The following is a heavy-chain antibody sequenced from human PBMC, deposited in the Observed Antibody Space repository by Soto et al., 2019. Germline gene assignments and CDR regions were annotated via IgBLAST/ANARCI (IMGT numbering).Heavy chain of an antibody. CDR2: IKPGGSEK. Sequence: GGSLRLCCGASGSTFRHGWMTWVRQAPGKGLEWVANIKPGGSEKFYVDSVKGRFTISRDDTKSSLYLQMNNLRAEDTALYYCATRSLCERYFGVFDWWSQGTLFTVSS. J-gene: IGHJ4*02. D-gene: IGHD2-21*01. CDR3: ATRSLCERYFGVFDW. V-gene: IGHV3-7*02. CDR1: GSTFRHGW.